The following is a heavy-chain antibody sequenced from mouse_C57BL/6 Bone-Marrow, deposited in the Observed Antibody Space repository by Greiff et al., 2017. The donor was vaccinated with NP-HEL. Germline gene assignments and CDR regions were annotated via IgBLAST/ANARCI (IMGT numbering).Heavy chain of an antibody. CDR1: EYEFPSHD. CDR2: INSDGGST. Sequence: EVKVEESGGGLVQPGESLKLSCESNEYEFPSHDMSWVRKTPEKRLELVAAINSDGGSTYYPDTMERRFIISRDNTKKTLYLQMSSLRSEDTALYDCARWGDGYYAMDYWGQGTSVTVSS. V-gene: IGHV5-2*03. D-gene: IGHD2-3*01. J-gene: IGHJ4*01. CDR3: ARWGDGYYAMDY.